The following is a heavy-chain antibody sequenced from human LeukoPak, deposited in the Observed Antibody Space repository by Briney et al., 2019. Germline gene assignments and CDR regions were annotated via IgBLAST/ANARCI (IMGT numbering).Heavy chain of an antibody. J-gene: IGHJ4*02. CDR1: GGTFSSYA. Sequence: ASVKVSCKASGGTFSSYAISWVRQAPGQGLEWMGWISAYNGNTNYAQKLQGRVTMTTDTSTSTAYMELRSLRSDDTAVYYCAREGDSSSWYDGGIGCYFDYWGQGTLVTVSS. V-gene: IGHV1-18*01. CDR3: AREGDSSSWYDGGIGCYFDY. D-gene: IGHD6-13*01. CDR2: ISAYNGNT.